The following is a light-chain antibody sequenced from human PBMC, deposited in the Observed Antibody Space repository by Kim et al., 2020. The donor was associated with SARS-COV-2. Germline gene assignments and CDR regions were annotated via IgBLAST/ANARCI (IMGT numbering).Light chain of an antibody. V-gene: IGKV1-5*03. CDR1: QGVSTW. J-gene: IGKJ4*01. CDR2: KTS. CDR3: QQYNS. Sequence: DFPVTQSPSTLSASVGDRVTITCRASQGVSTWMAWFQHRPGKAPRLLIYKTSELQSGVPLRFSGSRSGTEYTLTISSLHPDDSATYFCQQYNSFGGGTKVDIK.